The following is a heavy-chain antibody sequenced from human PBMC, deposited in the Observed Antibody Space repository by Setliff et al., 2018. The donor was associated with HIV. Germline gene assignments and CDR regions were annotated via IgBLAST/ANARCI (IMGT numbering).Heavy chain of an antibody. CDR1: GYNFINND. CDR2: MNPNSGNS. V-gene: IGHV1-8*02. D-gene: IGHD3-3*01. Sequence: ASVKVSCKASGYNFINNDINWVRQATGQGLEWMGWMNPNSGNSGYAEKFQGRVTMTTDTSTTAVSMELTNLRSDDTAVYFCARMQAYYNFWRSTYYFDYWGQGTPVTVSS. CDR3: ARMQAYYNFWRSTYYFDY. J-gene: IGHJ4*02.